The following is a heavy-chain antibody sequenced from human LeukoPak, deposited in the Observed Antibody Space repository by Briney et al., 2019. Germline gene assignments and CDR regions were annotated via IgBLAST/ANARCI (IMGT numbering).Heavy chain of an antibody. Sequence: PGGSLRLSCAASGFTFTTYAMSWVRQAPGKGLEWVSAISGSGDSTYYADSVKGRFTISRDNSKNTLYLQVNSLRAEDTAVYYCAKGHYIHFLDYWGQGTLVTVSS. D-gene: IGHD2/OR15-2a*01. CDR2: ISGSGDST. V-gene: IGHV3-23*01. CDR3: AKGHYIHFLDY. CDR1: GFTFTTYA. J-gene: IGHJ4*02.